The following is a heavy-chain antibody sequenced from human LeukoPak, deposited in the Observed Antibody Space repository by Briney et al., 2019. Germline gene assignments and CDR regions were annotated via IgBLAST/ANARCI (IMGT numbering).Heavy chain of an antibody. J-gene: IGHJ6*02. CDR2: IYSGGST. CDR1: GFTVSSNY. CDR3: ARENNFGSGMDV. V-gene: IGHV3-53*01. Sequence: GGSLRLSCAASGFTVSSNYMSWVRQAPGKGLEWVSVIYSGGSTYYADSVKGRFTISRDNSKNSLYLQMNSLRAGDTALYYCARENNFGSGMDVWGQGTTVTVSS. D-gene: IGHD3-10*01.